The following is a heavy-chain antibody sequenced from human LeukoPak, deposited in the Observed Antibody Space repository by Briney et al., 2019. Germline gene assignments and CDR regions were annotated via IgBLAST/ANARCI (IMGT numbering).Heavy chain of an antibody. CDR3: ARGSGSYYDDYFYGMDV. D-gene: IGHD3-10*01. V-gene: IGHV5-51*01. J-gene: IGHJ6*02. CDR2: IFPEDSET. Sequence: GGSLEISWKGTGSRFTTYWIGGVRQLPGKGLEGVGIIFPEDSETRYSPSSQGQVTISVDKSISTAFLQWSSLKASDTAMYYCARGSGSYYDDYFYGMDVWGQGTTVTVSS. CDR1: GSRFTTYW.